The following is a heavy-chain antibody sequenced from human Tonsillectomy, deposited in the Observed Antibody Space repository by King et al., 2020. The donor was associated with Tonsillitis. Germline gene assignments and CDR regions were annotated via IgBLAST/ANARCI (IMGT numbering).Heavy chain of an antibody. Sequence: EVQLVQSGGGLVKPGGSLRLSCAASGFTFSTYTMNWVRQAPGKGLEWVSSISSSSAYMYYADSVKGRFTISRDNAKNSLNLQMNSLRVEDTAVYYCARVANAATDYWGQGTLVSVSS. V-gene: IGHV3-21*01. CDR3: ARVANAATDY. CDR1: GFTFSTYT. J-gene: IGHJ4*02. CDR2: ISSSSAYM. D-gene: IGHD1-26*01.